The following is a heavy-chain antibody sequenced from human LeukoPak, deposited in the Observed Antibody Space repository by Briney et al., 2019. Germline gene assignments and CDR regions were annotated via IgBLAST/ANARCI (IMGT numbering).Heavy chain of an antibody. CDR1: GGSISSSNYY. CDR3: ARGSTVTKAFDY. Sequence: PSETLSLTCTVSGGSISSSNYYWGWIRQPPGKGLEWIGSIYYSGTIYYKPSLKSRVTISVDTSKNQFSLKLSSVTAVDTAVYYCARGSTVTKAFDYWGQGTLVTVSS. J-gene: IGHJ4*02. D-gene: IGHD4-17*01. CDR2: IYYSGTI. V-gene: IGHV4-39*07.